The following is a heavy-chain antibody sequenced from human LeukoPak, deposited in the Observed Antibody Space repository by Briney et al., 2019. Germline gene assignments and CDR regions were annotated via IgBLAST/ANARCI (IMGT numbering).Heavy chain of an antibody. J-gene: IGHJ4*02. CDR3: ARGFTFWALPDY. CDR2: INHSGST. D-gene: IGHD7-27*01. Sequence: SETLSLTCAVYGGSFSGYYWSWIRQPPGKGLEWIGEINHSGSTNYNPSLKSRVTISVDTSKNQFSLKLSSVTAADTAVYYCARGFTFWALPDYWGQGTLVTVSS. CDR1: GGSFSGYY. V-gene: IGHV4-34*01.